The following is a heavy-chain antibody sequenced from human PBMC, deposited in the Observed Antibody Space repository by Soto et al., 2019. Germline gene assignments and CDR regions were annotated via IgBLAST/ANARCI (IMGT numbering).Heavy chain of an antibody. V-gene: IGHV2-5*02. Sequence: QITLRESGPTLVKPTQTLTLTCSFSGFSLNTSGVGVAWIRQPPGKALEWLALIFWDDDKRYSPSLQTRLAITKDTSKYQEVLTFNNMDTVYTGTYYCSQRPAASAGIIWFDPGGQGTLVTVSS. D-gene: IGHD6-13*01. J-gene: IGHJ5*02. CDR1: GFSLNTSGVG. CDR3: SQRPAASAGIIWFDP. CDR2: IFWDDDK.